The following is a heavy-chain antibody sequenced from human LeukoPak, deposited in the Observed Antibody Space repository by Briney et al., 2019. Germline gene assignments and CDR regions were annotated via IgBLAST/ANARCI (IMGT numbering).Heavy chain of an antibody. CDR1: GYTFTGYY. J-gene: IGHJ4*02. Sequence: GASVKVSCKASGYTFTGYYMHWVRQAPGQGLEWMGWINPNSGGTNYAQKFQGRVTMTRNTSISTAYMELSSLRSEDTAVYYCARDFRITGTTILGYWGQGTLVTVSS. CDR3: ARDFRITGTTILGY. V-gene: IGHV1-2*02. D-gene: IGHD1-7*01. CDR2: INPNSGGT.